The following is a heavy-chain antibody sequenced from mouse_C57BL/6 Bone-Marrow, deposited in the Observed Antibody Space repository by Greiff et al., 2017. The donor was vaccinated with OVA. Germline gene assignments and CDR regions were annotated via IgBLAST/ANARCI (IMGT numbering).Heavy chain of an antibody. J-gene: IGHJ1*03. V-gene: IGHV14-4*01. CDR1: GFNIKDDY. Sequence: VQLQQSGAELVRPGASVKLSCTASGFNIKDDYMHWVKQRPEQGLEWIGWIDPENGDPEYASKFQGKATITADTSSNTAYLQLSSLTSEDTAVYYCTRYYCSNYWYFDVWGTGTTVTVSS. CDR2: IDPENGDP. CDR3: TRYYCSNYWYFDV. D-gene: IGHD1-1*01.